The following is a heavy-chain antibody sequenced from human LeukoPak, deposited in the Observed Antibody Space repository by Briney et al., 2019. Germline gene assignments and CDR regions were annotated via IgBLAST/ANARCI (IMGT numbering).Heavy chain of an antibody. CDR1: GGSISSYY. D-gene: IGHD5/OR15-5a*01. Sequence: SETLSLTCTVSGGSISSYYWSWIRQPPGKGLEWIGYIYYSGSTNYNPSLKSRVTISVDTSKNQFSLRLSSVTAADTAVYYCARAGQPPVFYYYLDVWGKGTTVTVSS. CDR3: ARAGQPPVFYYYLDV. CDR2: IYYSGST. V-gene: IGHV4-59*01. J-gene: IGHJ6*03.